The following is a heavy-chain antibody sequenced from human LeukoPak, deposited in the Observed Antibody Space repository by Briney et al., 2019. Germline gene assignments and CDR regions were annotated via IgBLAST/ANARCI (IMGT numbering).Heavy chain of an antibody. CDR3: ARGAYSTVLTGY. J-gene: IGHJ4*02. D-gene: IGHD4-23*01. Sequence: GGSLRLSCAASGFTFNSYWMSWVRQAPGEGLEWVANIQQDGSEKNYVDSVKGRFTISRDNAKESLYLQMHSLRAEDTAVYFCARGAYSTVLTGYWGQGTLVTVSS. V-gene: IGHV3-7*03. CDR2: IQQDGSEK. CDR1: GFTFNSYW.